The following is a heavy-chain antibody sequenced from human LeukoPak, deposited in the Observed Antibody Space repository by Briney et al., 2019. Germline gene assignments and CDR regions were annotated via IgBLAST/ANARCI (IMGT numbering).Heavy chain of an antibody. Sequence: GGSLRLSCAVSGFTFDDYGMSWVRQAPGKGLEWVSAVSGSGGSIYYADSVKGRFTISRDNSKNTLFLQMNSLRAEDTAVYYCAKDRFLAVAATFDCWGQGTLVTVSS. D-gene: IGHD6-19*01. CDR1: GFTFDDYG. CDR2: VSGSGGSI. V-gene: IGHV3-23*01. J-gene: IGHJ4*02. CDR3: AKDRFLAVAATFDC.